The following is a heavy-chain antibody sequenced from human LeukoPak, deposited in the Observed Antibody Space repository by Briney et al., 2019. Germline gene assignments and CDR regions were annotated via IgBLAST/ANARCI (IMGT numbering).Heavy chain of an antibody. V-gene: IGHV4-59*02. D-gene: IGHD3-10*01. CDR3: ARGYYYGSGSHYMDV. J-gene: IGHJ6*03. CDR2: FHYSGST. Sequence: SETLSLTCSVSGASVTNYYWSWIRQPPGKDLEWIGYFHYSGSTTKNPSLKGRFTISLDTSKNHVSLRLNSVTAADTAVYFCARGYYYGSGSHYMDVWGKGTTVTVS. CDR1: GASVTNYY.